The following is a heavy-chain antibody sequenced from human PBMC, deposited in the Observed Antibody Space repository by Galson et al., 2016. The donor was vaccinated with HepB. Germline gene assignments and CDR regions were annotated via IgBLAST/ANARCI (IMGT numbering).Heavy chain of an antibody. Sequence: SLRLSCAASGFTFSSYWMHWVRQAPGKGLVWVSRIGSDESSTSYADSVKGRFTLSRDNAKNTLYLQMFSLRAEDTGVYYYVREAPWSYLFKYWGQGTLVTVSS. V-gene: IGHV3-74*01. J-gene: IGHJ4*02. CDR3: VREAPWSYLFKY. CDR2: IGSDESST. CDR1: GFTFSSYW. D-gene: IGHD1-26*01.